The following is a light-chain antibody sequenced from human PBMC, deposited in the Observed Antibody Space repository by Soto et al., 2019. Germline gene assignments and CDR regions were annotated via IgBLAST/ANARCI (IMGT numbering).Light chain of an antibody. CDR3: NSQTRSGIRV. Sequence: QSALTQPASVSGSPGQSITISCTGTSSDVGGSNHVSWYQHHPGKVPKVIIYEVNFRPSGVSNRFSGSKSGYTASLTISGLQAEDEADYYCNSQTRSGIRVFGTGTKVTVL. J-gene: IGLJ1*01. V-gene: IGLV2-14*01. CDR1: SSDVGGSNH. CDR2: EVN.